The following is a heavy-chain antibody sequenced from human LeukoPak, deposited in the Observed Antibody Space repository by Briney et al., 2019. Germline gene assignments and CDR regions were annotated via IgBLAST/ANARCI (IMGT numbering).Heavy chain of an antibody. CDR3: AKDNGYQLLIKYYFDY. J-gene: IGHJ4*02. Sequence: GGSLRLSCAASGFTFSSYAMHWVRQAPGKGLEWVAVISYDGSNKYYADSVKGRFTISRDNSKNTLYLQMNSLRAEDTAVYYCAKDNGYQLLIKYYFDYWGQGTLVTVSS. CDR2: ISYDGSNK. V-gene: IGHV3-30*04. CDR1: GFTFSSYA. D-gene: IGHD2-2*01.